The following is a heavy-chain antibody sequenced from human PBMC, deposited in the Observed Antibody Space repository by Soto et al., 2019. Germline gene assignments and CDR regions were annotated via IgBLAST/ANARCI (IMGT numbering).Heavy chain of an antibody. J-gene: IGHJ6*03. Sequence: EVQLLESGGGLVQPGGSLRLSCAASGFTFSSYAMSWVRQAPGKGLEWVSAISGSGGSTYYADSVKGRFTISSDNSKNTLYLQMNSLRAEDTAVYYCAKDREAQQLVNYYYYYYMDVWGKGTTVTVSS. D-gene: IGHD6-13*01. CDR2: ISGSGGST. V-gene: IGHV3-23*01. CDR3: AKDREAQQLVNYYYYYYMDV. CDR1: GFTFSSYA.